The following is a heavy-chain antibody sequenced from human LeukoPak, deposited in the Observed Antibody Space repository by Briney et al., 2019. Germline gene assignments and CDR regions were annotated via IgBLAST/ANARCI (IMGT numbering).Heavy chain of an antibody. CDR1: GGSFSGYY. V-gene: IGHV4-34*01. CDR3: ARQTGTTVTPYYFDY. Sequence: SETLSLTCAVYGGSFSGYYWSWIRQPPGKGLEWIGEINHSGSTNYNPSLKSRVTISVDTSKNQFSLKLSSVTAADTAVYYCARQTGTTVTPYYFDYWGQGTLVTVSS. J-gene: IGHJ4*02. CDR2: INHSGST. D-gene: IGHD4-17*01.